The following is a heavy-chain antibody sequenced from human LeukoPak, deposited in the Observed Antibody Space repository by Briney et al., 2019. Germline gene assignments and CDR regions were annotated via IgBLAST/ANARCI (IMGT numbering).Heavy chain of an antibody. CDR3: AKDGGYSYGLDYFDY. D-gene: IGHD5-18*01. V-gene: IGHV3-23*01. CDR2: ISGSGGST. CDR1: GFTFSSYA. J-gene: IGHJ4*02. Sequence: PGGSLRLSCAASGFTFSSYAMSWVRQAPGKGLEWVSAISGSGGSTYYADSVKGRFTISRDNSKNTLYLQMNSLRAEDTAVYYCAKDGGYSYGLDYFDYWGQGPLVTVSS.